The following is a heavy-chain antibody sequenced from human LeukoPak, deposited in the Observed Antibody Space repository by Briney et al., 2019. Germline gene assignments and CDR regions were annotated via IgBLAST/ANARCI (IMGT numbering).Heavy chain of an antibody. CDR2: FDPEDGET. V-gene: IGHV1-24*01. D-gene: IGHD6-6*01. CDR3: AREMAATRGQALLEYSSSCFDY. CDR1: GYTLTELS. J-gene: IGHJ4*02. Sequence: ASVKVSCKVSGYTLTELSMHWVRQAPGKGLEWMGGFDPEDGETIYAQKFQGRVTMTEDTSTDTAYVELSSLRAEDTAVYYCAREMAATRGQALLEYSSSCFDYWGQGTLVTVSS.